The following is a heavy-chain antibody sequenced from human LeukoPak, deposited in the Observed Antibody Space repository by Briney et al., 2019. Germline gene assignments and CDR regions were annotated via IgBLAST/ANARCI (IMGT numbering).Heavy chain of an antibody. V-gene: IGHV3-23*01. J-gene: IGHJ5*02. Sequence: PGGSLRLSCAASGFTFSSYAMSWVRQAPGKGLQWVSSISRSGSGTYYADSVKGRFTISRDNAKNSLYLQMNSLRAEDTAVYYCAKGATIPRAPGSWGQGTLVTVST. D-gene: IGHD1-26*01. CDR2: ISRSGSGT. CDR1: GFTFSSYA. CDR3: AKGATIPRAPGS.